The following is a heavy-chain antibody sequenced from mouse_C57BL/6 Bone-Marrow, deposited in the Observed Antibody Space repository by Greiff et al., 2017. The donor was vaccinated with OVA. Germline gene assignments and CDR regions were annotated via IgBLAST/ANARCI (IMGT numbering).Heavy chain of an antibody. J-gene: IGHJ3*01. Sequence: EVQLVESGPGLVKPSQSLSLTCSVTGYSITSGYYWNWIRQFPGNKLEWMGYISYDGSNNYNPSLKNRISITRDTSKNQFFLKLNSVTTEDTATYYCARDRWLLAWFAYWGQGTLVTVSA. CDR1: GYSITSGYY. CDR3: ARDRWLLAWFAY. V-gene: IGHV3-6*01. CDR2: ISYDGSN. D-gene: IGHD2-3*01.